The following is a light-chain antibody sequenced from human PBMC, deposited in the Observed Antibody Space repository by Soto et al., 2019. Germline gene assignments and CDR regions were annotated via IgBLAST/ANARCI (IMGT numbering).Light chain of an antibody. V-gene: IGKV3-15*01. CDR2: RAS. J-gene: IGKJ1*01. CDR1: QSVSSN. Sequence: EIVLTQSPGTLSLSPGERASLSCRASQSVSSNLAWYQQKPGQAPRLLIQRASTRATGIPARFSGSGSGTEFTLTISSLQPDDFATYYCQQYNSYWTFGQGTKVDIK. CDR3: QQYNSYWT.